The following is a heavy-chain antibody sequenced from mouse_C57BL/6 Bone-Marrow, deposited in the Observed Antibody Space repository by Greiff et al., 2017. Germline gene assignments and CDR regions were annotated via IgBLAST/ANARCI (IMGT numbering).Heavy chain of an antibody. CDR3: AREEYYGSSYWYFAV. D-gene: IGHD1-1*01. V-gene: IGHV1-50*01. CDR1: GYTFTSYW. CDR2: IDPSDSYT. Sequence: VQLQQPGAELVKPGASVKLSCKASGYTFTSYWMQWVKQRPGQGLEWIGEIDPSDSYTNYNQKFKGKATLTVDTSSSTAYMQLSSLTSEDSSVYFCAREEYYGSSYWYFAVSATGTTVPVSS. J-gene: IGHJ1*03.